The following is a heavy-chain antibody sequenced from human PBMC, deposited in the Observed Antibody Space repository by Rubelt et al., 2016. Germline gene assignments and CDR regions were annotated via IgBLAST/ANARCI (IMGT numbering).Heavy chain of an antibody. CDR1: GYTFSDYY. J-gene: IGHJ4*02. CDR2: INPYSGAT. Sequence: GAEVKKPGASVKVSCKGSGYTFSDYYMHWVREAPGQGLEWMGRINPYSGATNYAQKFQGRVTMTRDTSISTAYMELSRVRSDDTALYYCALLFVDYANLDYWGQGTQVTVSS. V-gene: IGHV1-2*06. D-gene: IGHD4-17*01. CDR3: ALLFVDYANLDY.